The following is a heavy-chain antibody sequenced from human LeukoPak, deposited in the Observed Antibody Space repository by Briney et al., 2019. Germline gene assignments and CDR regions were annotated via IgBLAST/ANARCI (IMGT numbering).Heavy chain of an antibody. D-gene: IGHD3-22*01. CDR1: GFTFSSHW. CDR3: ARRINYYDSSGYYYVRYFDS. CDR2: INSDGSSI. J-gene: IGHJ4*02. V-gene: IGHV3-74*01. Sequence: PGGSLRLSCAASGFTFSSHWMHWVRQAPGKGLVWVSRINSDGSSISYADSVKGRFTTSRDNAKNTLYLQMNSLGAEDTAVYYCARRINYYDSSGYYYVRYFDSWGQGTLVAVSS.